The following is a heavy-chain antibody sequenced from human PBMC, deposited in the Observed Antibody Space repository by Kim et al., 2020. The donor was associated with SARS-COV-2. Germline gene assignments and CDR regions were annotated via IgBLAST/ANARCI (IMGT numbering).Heavy chain of an antibody. CDR1: GDSIRTYY. CDR3: ARVRGLRGLGRGLGPPGQLLFYDF. V-gene: IGHV4-59*01. J-gene: IGHJ4*02. D-gene: IGHD2-2*01. Sequence: SETLSLTCSVSGDSIRTYYWSWIRQPPGKGLEWVGSVFYSGDTNYNSSLKSRLTISVDTSKNQFSLKLTSATSADTAVYYCARVRGLRGLGRGLGPPGQLLFYDFWGQGILATVSS. CDR2: VFYSGDT.